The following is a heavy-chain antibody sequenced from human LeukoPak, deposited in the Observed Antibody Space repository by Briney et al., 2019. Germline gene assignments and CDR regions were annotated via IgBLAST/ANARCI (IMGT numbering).Heavy chain of an antibody. V-gene: IGHV3-23*01. J-gene: IGHJ4*02. CDR1: GFTFSDYY. CDR3: AKDSDYYGSGSSVDY. Sequence: GGSLRLSCAASGFTFSDYYMSWIRQAPGEGLEWVSIISGSGGSTYVADSVKGRFTFSRDNSKNTLYLQMNSLRAEDTAVYYCAKDSDYYGSGSSVDYWGQGTLVTVSS. CDR2: ISGSGGST. D-gene: IGHD3-10*01.